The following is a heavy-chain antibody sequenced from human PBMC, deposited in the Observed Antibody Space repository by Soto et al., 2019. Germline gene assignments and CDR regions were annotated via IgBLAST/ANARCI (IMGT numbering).Heavy chain of an antibody. V-gene: IGHV4-59*01. CDR3: ARVNTFGGDLFFDY. J-gene: IGHJ4*02. Sequence: SETLSLTCTVSGGSISSYYWSWIRQPPGKGLEWIGYIYYSGSTNYNPSLKSRVTISVDTSKNQFSLKLSSVTAADTAVYYCARVNTFGGDLFFDYWGQGTLVTVSS. D-gene: IGHD3-16*01. CDR1: GGSISSYY. CDR2: IYYSGST.